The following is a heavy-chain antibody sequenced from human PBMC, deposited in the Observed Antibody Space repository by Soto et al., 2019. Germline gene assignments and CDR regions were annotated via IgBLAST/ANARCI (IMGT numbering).Heavy chain of an antibody. Sequence: QITLKESGPTLVKPTETLTLTCTFSGFSLSTAVGVGWIRQPPGKALEFLSLIYGDDDKRYSPSLRTRLTITKDTSRKQVVLTMTDMDPVDTATYFCAHKRELFFDSWGQGTLVTVSS. CDR3: AHKRELFFDS. V-gene: IGHV2-5*02. CDR1: GFSLSTAVG. CDR2: IYGDDDK. D-gene: IGHD1-7*01. J-gene: IGHJ4*02.